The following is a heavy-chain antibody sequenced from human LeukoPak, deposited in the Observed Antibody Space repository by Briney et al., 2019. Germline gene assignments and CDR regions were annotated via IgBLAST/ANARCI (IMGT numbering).Heavy chain of an antibody. J-gene: IGHJ5*02. V-gene: IGHV1-2*02. CDR2: INPNSGGT. CDR3: ARVKGAAAGAWFDP. Sequence: GASVEVSCKASGYTFTGYYMHWVRQAPGQGLEWMGWINPNSGGTNYAQKFQGRVTMTRDTSISTAYMELSRLRSDDTAVYYCARVKGAAAGAWFDPWGQGTLVTVSS. D-gene: IGHD6-13*01. CDR1: GYTFTGYY.